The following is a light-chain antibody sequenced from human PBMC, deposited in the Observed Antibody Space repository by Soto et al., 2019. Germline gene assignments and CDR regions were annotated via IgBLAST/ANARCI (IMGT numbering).Light chain of an antibody. CDR2: GAS. CDR1: QSVSSNY. V-gene: IGKV3-20*01. Sequence: EIVLTQSPGTLSLSPGERATLSCRASQSVSSNYLAWYQQKPGQAPKVLIYGASSRATGIPDRFSGSGSGTDFTLTISRLEPEDFVVYYCQQYNSWPPITFGQGTRLEIK. J-gene: IGKJ5*01. CDR3: QQYNSWPPIT.